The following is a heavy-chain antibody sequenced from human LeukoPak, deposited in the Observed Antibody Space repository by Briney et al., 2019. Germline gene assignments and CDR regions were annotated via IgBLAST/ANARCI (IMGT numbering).Heavy chain of an antibody. Sequence: ASVKLSYKPSGYTFTGYYMHWVRQAPGQALEWIGWINPNSGGTNYAQKFQGRVTMTRDTSISTAYMELSRLTSDDTAVYYCARGGDDYGHFWYFDLWGRGTLVTVSS. V-gene: IGHV1-2*02. D-gene: IGHD4-17*01. CDR3: ARGGDDYGHFWYFDL. J-gene: IGHJ2*01. CDR2: INPNSGGT. CDR1: GYTFTGYY.